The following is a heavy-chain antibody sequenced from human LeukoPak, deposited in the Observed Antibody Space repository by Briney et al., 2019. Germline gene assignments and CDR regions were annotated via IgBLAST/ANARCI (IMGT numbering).Heavy chain of an antibody. J-gene: IGHJ5*02. CDR3: AKGGFFLLWFGELLFNWFDP. Sequence: PGGSLRLSCEASGLTFSNFAINWVRQAPGKGLEWVSAISGSGGSTYYADSVKGRFTISRDNSKNTLYLQMNSLRAEDAAVYYCAKGGFFLLWFGELLFNWFDPWGQGTLVTVSS. V-gene: IGHV3-23*01. CDR1: GLTFSNFA. D-gene: IGHD3-10*01. CDR2: ISGSGGST.